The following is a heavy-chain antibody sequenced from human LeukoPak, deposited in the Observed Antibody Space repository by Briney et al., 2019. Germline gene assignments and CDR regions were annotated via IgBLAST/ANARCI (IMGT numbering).Heavy chain of an antibody. CDR2: IYYSGST. V-gene: IGHV4-39*07. J-gene: IGHJ4*02. CDR3: ARGREGYCSGGSCYFIDY. CDR1: GGSISSSSYY. Sequence: SETLSLTCTVSGGSISSSSYYWGWIRQPPGKGLEWIGSIYYSGSTNYNPSLKSRVTISVDTSKNQFSLKLSSVTAADTAVYYCARGREGYCSGGSCYFIDYWGQGTLVTVSS. D-gene: IGHD2-15*01.